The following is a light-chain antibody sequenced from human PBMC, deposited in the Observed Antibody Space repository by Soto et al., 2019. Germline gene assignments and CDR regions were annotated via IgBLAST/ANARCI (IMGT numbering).Light chain of an antibody. V-gene: IGKV1-12*01. CDR2: VAS. CDR1: QVIYSW. J-gene: IGKJ5*01. Sequence: DIQLPQSPSSVSASVGDRVTITCRASQVIYSWIAWYQQKPGKAPKLLIYVASSLQGGVPSRFNGSGSGTDFTLTIGSLQPDDFATYYCQQSYSTPITFGQGTRLDIK. CDR3: QQSYSTPIT.